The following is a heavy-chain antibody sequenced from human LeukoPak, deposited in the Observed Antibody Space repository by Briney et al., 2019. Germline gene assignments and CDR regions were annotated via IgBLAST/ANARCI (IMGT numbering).Heavy chain of an antibody. CDR3: AKMGYYESSDFFDY. CDR1: GFTFRSYA. Sequence: GGSLTLSCAASGFTFRSYAMSWVRQAPGKGLEWVSAISGDGGSAYYSDSVKGRFTISRDNSKNTLYLQMHSLRAEETAVYYCAKMGYYESSDFFDYWGRGTLVSVSS. V-gene: IGHV3-23*01. CDR2: ISGDGGSA. J-gene: IGHJ4*02. D-gene: IGHD3-22*01.